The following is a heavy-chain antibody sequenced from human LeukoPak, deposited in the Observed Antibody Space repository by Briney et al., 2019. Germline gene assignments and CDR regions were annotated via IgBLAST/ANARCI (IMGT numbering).Heavy chain of an antibody. CDR3: AKALTLHYYDSSGYPFDFDY. V-gene: IGHV3-23*01. J-gene: IGHJ4*02. CDR2: ISGSGGST. D-gene: IGHD3-22*01. CDR1: GFTFSSYS. Sequence: GGSLRLSCVASGFTFSSYSMNWVRQAPGKGLEWVSAISGSGGSTYYADSVKGRFTISRDNSKNTLYLQMNSLRAEDTAVYYCAKALTLHYYDSSGYPFDFDYWGQGTLVTVSS.